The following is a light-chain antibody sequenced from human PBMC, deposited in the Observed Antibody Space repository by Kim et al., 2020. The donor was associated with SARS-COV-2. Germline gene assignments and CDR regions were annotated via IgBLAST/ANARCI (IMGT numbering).Light chain of an antibody. J-gene: IGKJ2*01. Sequence: IELTQSPATLSLSPGQSATLSCRASQSISDNLGWYQQRPGQAPRLLIFDASNRATGIPARFSGSGSGADFTLTISSLEPEDFAVYYCQQRYNWPPTFGQGTKVDIK. CDR2: DAS. CDR1: QSISDN. V-gene: IGKV3-11*01. CDR3: QQRYNWPPT.